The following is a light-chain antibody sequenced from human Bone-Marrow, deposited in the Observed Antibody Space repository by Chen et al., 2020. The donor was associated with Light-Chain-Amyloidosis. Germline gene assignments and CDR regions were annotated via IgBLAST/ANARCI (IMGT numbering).Light chain of an antibody. Sequence: YELTQPTSVSVSPGQTVSITCSGDKLGDKYVSWYQQQPGQSPVLVIYKDTKRPSGIPERFSGSNSGDTATLTIRETQTMDEADYWCQAWDTSAHVFGTGTKVTVL. CDR3: QAWDTSAHV. J-gene: IGLJ1*01. CDR1: KLGDKY. V-gene: IGLV3-1*01. CDR2: KDT.